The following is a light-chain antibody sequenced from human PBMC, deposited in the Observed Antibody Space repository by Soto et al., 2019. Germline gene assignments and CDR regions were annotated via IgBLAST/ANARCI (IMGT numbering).Light chain of an antibody. J-gene: IGKJ2*01. CDR2: AAS. V-gene: IGKV1-39*01. CDR3: QQSYTTPHT. Sequence: DIQMTQSPSSLSASVGDRVTITCRASQTITNYLSWYQQRLGKAPTLLIYAASSLQSGVPSRFTGSGSGTHFTLTITSLQPEDFATYYCQQSYTTPHTFGQGTKLEIK. CDR1: QTITNY.